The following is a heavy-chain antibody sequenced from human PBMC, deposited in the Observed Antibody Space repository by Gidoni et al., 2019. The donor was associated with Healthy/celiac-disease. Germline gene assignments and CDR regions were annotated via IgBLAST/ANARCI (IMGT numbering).Heavy chain of an antibody. V-gene: IGHV3-9*01. Sequence: EVQLVESGGGLVQPGRSLRLSCAASGFTFDDYAMHWVRQAPGKGLGLVSGISWNSGSIGYADSVKGRFTISRDNAKNSLYLQMNSLRAEDTALYYCAKDIEQQLVQAFDIWGQGTMVTVSS. D-gene: IGHD6-13*01. J-gene: IGHJ3*02. CDR3: AKDIEQQLVQAFDI. CDR1: GFTFDDYA. CDR2: ISWNSGSI.